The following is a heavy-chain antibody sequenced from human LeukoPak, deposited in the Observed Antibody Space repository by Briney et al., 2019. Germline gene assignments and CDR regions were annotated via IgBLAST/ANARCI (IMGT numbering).Heavy chain of an antibody. CDR1: GGSLSSYY. CDR3: ARNLYDYVWGSQADAFDI. V-gene: IGHV4-59*01. Sequence: PSETLSLTCTVSGGSLSSYYWSWIRQPPGKGLEWIGYIYYSGTTNYNPSLKSRVTISVDTSKNQFSLKLGSVTAADTAVYYCARNLYDYVWGSQADAFDIWGQGTMVTVSS. CDR2: IYYSGTT. D-gene: IGHD3-16*01. J-gene: IGHJ3*02.